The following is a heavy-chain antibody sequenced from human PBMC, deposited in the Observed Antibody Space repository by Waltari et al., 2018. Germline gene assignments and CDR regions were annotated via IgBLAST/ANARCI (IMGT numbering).Heavy chain of an antibody. J-gene: IGHJ6*02. Sequence: EVQLLEYGGGLVQPGGSLRLSCAASGFTFSSYAMSWVRQAPGKGLEWVSAISGSGGSTYYADSVKGRFTISRDNSKNTLYLQMNSLRAEDTAVYYCAKDSRGARYGMDVWGQGTTVTVSS. V-gene: IGHV3-23*01. CDR2: ISGSGGST. CDR3: AKDSRGARYGMDV. CDR1: GFTFSSYA. D-gene: IGHD1-26*01.